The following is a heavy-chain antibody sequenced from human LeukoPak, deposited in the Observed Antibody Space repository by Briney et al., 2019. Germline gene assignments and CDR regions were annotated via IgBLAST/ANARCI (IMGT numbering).Heavy chain of an antibody. CDR2: VYYTGST. J-gene: IGHJ5*02. CDR1: GGSISSYY. D-gene: IGHD6-19*01. V-gene: IGHV4-59*08. CDR3: ARHGKQWLLPHWFDP. Sequence: PSETLSLTSTVSGGSISSYYWSWIRQPPGKGLEWIGYVYYTGSTRYNPSFKSRVTISLDTSKNQFSLKLTSVTAADTAVYYCARHGKQWLLPHWFDPWGQGTLVTVSS.